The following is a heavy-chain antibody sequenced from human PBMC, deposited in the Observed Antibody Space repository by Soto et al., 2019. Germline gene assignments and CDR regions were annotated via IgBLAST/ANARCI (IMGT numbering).Heavy chain of an antibody. Sequence: SETLSLTCAVTSSSIANVYWWSWVRQSPGKGLEWIGGTSHDGVTNYNPSLEGRVTISIDKSKNQFYLDLNSVTAADTAMYYCARTYGRNFDYWGQGTLVTVS. CDR1: SSSIANVYW. V-gene: IGHV4-4*02. J-gene: IGHJ4*02. CDR2: TSHDGVT. D-gene: IGHD3-10*01. CDR3: ARTYGRNFDY.